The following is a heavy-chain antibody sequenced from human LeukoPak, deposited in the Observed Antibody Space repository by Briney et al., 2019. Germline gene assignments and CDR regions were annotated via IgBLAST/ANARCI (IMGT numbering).Heavy chain of an antibody. J-gene: IGHJ4*02. CDR3: ARHPNDYDTPLDY. Sequence: PGGSLRLSCAASGFTFSTYEMNWVRQAPGKGLEWVSYISSSGSTVYYADSVEGRFTISRDNAKNSLYLQMNSLRAEDTAVYYCARHPNDYDTPLDYWGQGTLVTVSS. D-gene: IGHD3-22*01. V-gene: IGHV3-48*03. CDR2: ISSSGSTV. CDR1: GFTFSTYE.